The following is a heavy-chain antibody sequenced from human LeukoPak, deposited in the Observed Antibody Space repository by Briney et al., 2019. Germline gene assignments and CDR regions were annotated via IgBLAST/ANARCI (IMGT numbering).Heavy chain of an antibody. J-gene: IGHJ5*02. CDR3: ARGAGPFHGSGSYQNNWFDP. Sequence: ASVTVSCKASGYTFTGYYMHWVRQAPGQGLEWMGWINPNSGGTNYAQKFQGRVTMTRDTSISTAYMELSRLRSDDTAVYYCARGAGPFHGSGSYQNNWFDPWGQGTLVTVSS. CDR2: INPNSGGT. D-gene: IGHD3-10*01. CDR1: GYTFTGYY. V-gene: IGHV1-2*02.